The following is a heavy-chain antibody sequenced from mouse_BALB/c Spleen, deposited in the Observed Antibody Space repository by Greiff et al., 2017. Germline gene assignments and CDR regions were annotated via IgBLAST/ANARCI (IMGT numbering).Heavy chain of an antibody. CDR2: IWSGGST. CDR1: GFSLTSYG. D-gene: IGHD2-14*01. J-gene: IGHJ3*01. CDR3: ARRGTRGFAY. V-gene: IGHV2-2*02. Sequence: VQLQQSGPGLVQPSQSLSITCTVSGFSLTSYGVHWVRQSPGKGLEWLGVIWSGGSTDYNAAFISRLSISKDNSKSQVFFKMNSLQANDTAIYYCARRGTRGFAYWGQGTLVTVSA.